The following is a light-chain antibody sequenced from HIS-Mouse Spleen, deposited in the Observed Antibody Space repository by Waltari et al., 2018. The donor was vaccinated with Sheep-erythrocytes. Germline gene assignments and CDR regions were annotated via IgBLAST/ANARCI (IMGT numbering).Light chain of an antibody. CDR2: EDN. J-gene: IGLJ3*02. Sequence: SYELTQPPSVSVSPGQTARITCSGDALPKKYAYWYQQKSGQAPVLVIYEDNKRPSGIPEGFSGSSSGTMATLTISGAQVEDEADYYCYSTDSSGNHRVFGGWTKLTVL. CDR3: YSTDSSGNHRV. CDR1: ALPKKY. V-gene: IGLV3-10*01.